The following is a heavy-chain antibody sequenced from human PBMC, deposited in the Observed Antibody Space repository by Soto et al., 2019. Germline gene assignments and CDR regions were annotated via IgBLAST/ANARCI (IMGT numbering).Heavy chain of an antibody. J-gene: IGHJ6*02. CDR3: ARLSFYDRSDYYLYGMDV. Sequence: SETLSLTCTVSGVSIRSTTYYWGWIRQPPGKGLEWIGTIYFSGTTYYNPSLKSRVTISVDTSKNQFSLKLSSVTAADTAVYYCARLSFYDRSDYYLYGMDVWGQGTTVTVSS. D-gene: IGHD3-22*01. V-gene: IGHV4-39*01. CDR2: IYFSGTT. CDR1: GVSIRSTTYY.